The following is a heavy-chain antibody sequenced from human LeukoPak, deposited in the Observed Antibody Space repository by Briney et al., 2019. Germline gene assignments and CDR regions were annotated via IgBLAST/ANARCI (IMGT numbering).Heavy chain of an antibody. CDR3: ATSRGYSANSAVGY. V-gene: IGHV3-23*01. J-gene: IGHJ4*02. CDR2: LDGSGAHT. Sequence: GGSLRLSCAASGFTFYSYAMSWVRQAPGKGLEWVSSLDGSGAHTYYPDSVKGRFTISRDNSKNTLYLQTNSLRAEDTAVYFCATSRGYSANSAVGYWGQGTLVTVSS. D-gene: IGHD4/OR15-4a*01. CDR1: GFTFYSYA.